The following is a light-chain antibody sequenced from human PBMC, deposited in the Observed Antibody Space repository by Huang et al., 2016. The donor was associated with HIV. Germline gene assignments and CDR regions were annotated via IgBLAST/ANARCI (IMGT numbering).Light chain of an antibody. CDR2: AAS. CDR1: ENIRKY. Sequence: DIQMTQSPSSLCAFVGDKVTITCRASENIRKYLNWYQQKPGKAPNLLLYAASSLQSGVPSRFSGSGTGTDFNLTINSLQPEDYATYFCQQSYNAPRTFGQGTKVEIK. V-gene: IGKV1-39*01. J-gene: IGKJ1*01. CDR3: QQSYNAPRT.